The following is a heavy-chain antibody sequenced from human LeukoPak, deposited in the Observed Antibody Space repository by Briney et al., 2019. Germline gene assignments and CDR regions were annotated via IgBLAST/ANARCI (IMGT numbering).Heavy chain of an antibody. J-gene: IGHJ6*03. CDR1: GGSISSYY. V-gene: IGHV4-4*07. CDR2: IYTSGST. CDR3: ARANVGSDIVLMVYAHHYMDV. D-gene: IGHD2-8*01. Sequence: SETLSLTCTVSGGSISSYYWSWIRQPAGKGLEWIGRIYTSGSTNYNPSLKSRVTMSVDTSKNQFSLKLSSVTAADTAVYYCARANVGSDIVLMVYAHHYMDVWGKGTTVTVSS.